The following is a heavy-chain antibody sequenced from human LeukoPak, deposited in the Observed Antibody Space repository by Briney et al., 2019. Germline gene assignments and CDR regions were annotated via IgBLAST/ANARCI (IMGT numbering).Heavy chain of an antibody. V-gene: IGHV4-59*01. J-gene: IGHJ6*02. CDR1: GGSISSYY. CDR3: ARDQTNYYYYGMDV. CDR2: IYYSGST. Sequence: SETLSLTCTVSGGSISSYYWSWIRQPPGKGLEWIGYIYYSGSTNYSPSLKSRVTISVDTSKNQFSLKLSSVTAADTAVYYCARDQTNYYYYGMDVWGQGTTVTVSS.